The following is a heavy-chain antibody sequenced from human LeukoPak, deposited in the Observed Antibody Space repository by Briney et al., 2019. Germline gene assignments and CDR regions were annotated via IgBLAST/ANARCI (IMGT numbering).Heavy chain of an antibody. J-gene: IGHJ4*02. CDR1: GFTFSRYG. Sequence: GGSLRLSCAASGFTFSRYGMHWVRQAPGKGLEWVAVISYDGSNKYYSDSVRGRFTISRDNSKNTLYLQFNSLRPEDTAVYFCAKEDGPRYLDYWGQGSLVIVSS. CDR2: ISYDGSNK. CDR3: AKEDGPRYLDY. V-gene: IGHV3-30*18.